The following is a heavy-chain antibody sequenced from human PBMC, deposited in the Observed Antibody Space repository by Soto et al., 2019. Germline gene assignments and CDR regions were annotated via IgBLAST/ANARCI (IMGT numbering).Heavy chain of an antibody. D-gene: IGHD5-12*01. V-gene: IGHV4-31*03. CDR2: IYYSGST. CDR1: GGSISSGGYY. Sequence: SETLSLTCTVSGGSISSGGYYWSWIRQHPGKGLEWIGYIYYSGSTYYNPSLKSRVTISVDTSKNQFSLKLSSVTAADTAVYYCARLVEMATIVHFDYWGQGTLVTVSS. CDR3: ARLVEMATIVHFDY. J-gene: IGHJ4*02.